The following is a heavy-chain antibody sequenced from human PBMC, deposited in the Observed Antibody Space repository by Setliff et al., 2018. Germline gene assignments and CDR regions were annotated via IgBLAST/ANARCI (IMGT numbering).Heavy chain of an antibody. V-gene: IGHV3-9*01. J-gene: IGHJ3*02. CDR3: ARLEDQRSGGAFDI. CDR2: ISWNSGSI. D-gene: IGHD1-26*01. CDR1: GFTFGDYA. Sequence: PGGSLRLSCAASGFTFGDYAMHWVRQAPGKGLEWVSGISWNSGSIGYADSVKGRFTISRDNSKNTLYLQMNSLRAEDTAVYHCARLEDQRSGGAFDIWGQGTMVTVS.